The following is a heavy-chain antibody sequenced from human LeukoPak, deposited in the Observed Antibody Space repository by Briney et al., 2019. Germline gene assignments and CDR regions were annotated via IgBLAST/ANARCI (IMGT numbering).Heavy chain of an antibody. V-gene: IGHV1-2*04. CDR3: ARARSSSWYSDAFDI. D-gene: IGHD6-13*01. J-gene: IGHJ3*02. CDR2: INPNSGGT. CDR1: GYTFTSYG. Sequence: VASVKVSCKASGYTFTSYGISWVRQAPGQGLEWMGWINPNSGGTNYAQKFQGWVTMTRDTSISTAYMELSRLRSDDTAVYYCARARSSSWYSDAFDIWGQGTMVTVSS.